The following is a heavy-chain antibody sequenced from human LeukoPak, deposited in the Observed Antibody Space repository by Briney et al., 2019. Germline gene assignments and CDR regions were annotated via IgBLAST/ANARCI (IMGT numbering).Heavy chain of an antibody. CDR2: IYYSGST. D-gene: IGHD5-12*01. J-gene: IGHJ4*02. V-gene: IGHV4-39*02. CDR1: GGSISSSSYY. Sequence: SETLSLTCTVSGGSISSSSYYWGWIRQPPGKGLEWIGSIYYSGSTYYNPSLKSRITISVDTSKNQFSLKLSSVTAADTAVYYCAREGSGYAYFDYWGQGTLVTVSS. CDR3: AREGSGYAYFDY.